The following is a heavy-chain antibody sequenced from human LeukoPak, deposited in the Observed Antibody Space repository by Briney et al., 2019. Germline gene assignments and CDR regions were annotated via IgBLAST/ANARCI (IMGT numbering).Heavy chain of an antibody. J-gene: IGHJ6*02. CDR2: IYYSGNT. CDR3: ARHSGRLHYYYYGLDV. CDR1: GGSISSLTYY. Sequence: SETLSLTCTVSGGSISSLTYYWGWIRQPPGRGLEWIGIIYYSGNTYYNPSLKSRVTISVDTSKNQFSLKLSSVTAADTAVYYCARHSGRLHYYYYGLDVWGQGTTVTVSS. D-gene: IGHD2-21*02. V-gene: IGHV4-39*01.